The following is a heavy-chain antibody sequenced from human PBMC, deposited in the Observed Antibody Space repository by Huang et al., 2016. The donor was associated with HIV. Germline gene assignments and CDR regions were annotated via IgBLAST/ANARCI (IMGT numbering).Heavy chain of an antibody. J-gene: IGHJ3*02. V-gene: IGHV3-21*01. CDR1: GFSLKSYN. CDR2: ISSSGTPI. CDR3: VRDLKDTLSSIDVFDM. Sequence: EVRLTESGGGVVKPGGSMRLSCEAPGFSLKSYNLNWVRQDRGSGLAFLSSISSSGTPIYYTNSMRGRFVISRDNARNSLNLQMNRLRPEDTAIDYCVRDLKDTLSSIDVFDMWGQGTLVTVSS. D-gene: IGHD5-18*01.